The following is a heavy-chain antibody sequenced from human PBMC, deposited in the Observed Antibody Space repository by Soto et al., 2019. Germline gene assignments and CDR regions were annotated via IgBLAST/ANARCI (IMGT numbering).Heavy chain of an antibody. CDR2: ITSGGTYK. V-gene: IGHV3-21*01. CDR1: GFTFGSYS. Sequence: GGSLRLSCVASGFTFGSYSMTWVRQAPGKGLEWVSSITSGGTYKQYADSVMGRFTISRDNAKNSLYLQMDSLRAEDTAVYYCARVSTTYHYDNKGSKLLEDWGQGTLVTVSS. D-gene: IGHD3-22*01. CDR3: ARVSTTYHYDNKGSKLLED. J-gene: IGHJ4*02.